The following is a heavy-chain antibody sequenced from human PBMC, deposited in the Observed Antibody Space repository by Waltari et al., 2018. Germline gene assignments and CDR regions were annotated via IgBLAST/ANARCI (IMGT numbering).Heavy chain of an antibody. CDR1: GFTSFNYF. CDR2: SSDGGVYT. J-gene: IGHJ4*02. CDR3: AKGFEDLLPFDH. Sequence: EVQLVESGGGLVQPGGSLRLSCAASGFTSFNYFISWVRQAPGKGLGWISASSDGGVYTYYADSVDGRFTISRDSSKNTIYLQMNSLRVEDTALYYCAKGFEDLLPFDHWGQGTQVTVSS. V-gene: IGHV3-23*04. D-gene: IGHD2-21*01.